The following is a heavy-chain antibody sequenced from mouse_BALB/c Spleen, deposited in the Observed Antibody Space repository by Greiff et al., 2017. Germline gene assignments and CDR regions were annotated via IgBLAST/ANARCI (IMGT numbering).Heavy chain of an antibody. CDR1: GYSITSCYS. CDR3: ARGDYGSSYGWYFDV. V-gene: IGHV3-1*02. CDR2: IHYSGST. D-gene: IGHD1-1*01. J-gene: IGHJ1*01. Sequence: EVQLQQSGPDLVKPSQSLSLTCTVTGYSITSCYSWHWIRQFPGNKLEWMGYIHYSGSTNYNPSLKSRISITRDTSKNQFFLQLNSVTTEDTATYYCARGDYGSSYGWYFDVWGAGTTVTVSS.